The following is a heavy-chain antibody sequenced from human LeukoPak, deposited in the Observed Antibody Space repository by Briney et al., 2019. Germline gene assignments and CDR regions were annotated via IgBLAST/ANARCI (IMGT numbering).Heavy chain of an antibody. CDR1: GFTVSSNY. J-gene: IGHJ4*02. CDR2: IYSGGST. CDR3: AGYSSGWPPPGDFDY. V-gene: IGHV3-66*01. Sequence: PGGSLRLSCAASGFTVSSNYMSWVRQAPGEGLEWVSVIYSGGSTYYADSVKGRFTISRDNSKNTLYLQMNSLRAEDTAVYYCAGYSSGWPPPGDFDYWGQGTLVTVSS. D-gene: IGHD6-19*01.